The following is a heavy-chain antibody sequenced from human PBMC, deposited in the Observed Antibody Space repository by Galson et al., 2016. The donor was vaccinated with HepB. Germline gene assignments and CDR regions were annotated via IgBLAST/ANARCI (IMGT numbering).Heavy chain of an antibody. V-gene: IGHV3-30-3*01. CDR1: GFTFSLYT. Sequence: SLRLSCAASGFTFSLYTMHWVRQAPGKGLEWVSLISYAASNKYYADSVKGRFTISRDNSKNTLFLQMNSLRTEDTATYYCANIHAGSFAFDIWGQGTKVTVSS. D-gene: IGHD3-10*01. J-gene: IGHJ3*02. CDR2: ISYAASNK. CDR3: ANIHAGSFAFDI.